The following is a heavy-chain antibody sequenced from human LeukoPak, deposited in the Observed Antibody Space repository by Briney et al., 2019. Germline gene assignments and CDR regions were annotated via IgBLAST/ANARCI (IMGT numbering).Heavy chain of an antibody. Sequence: PGGSLRLSCAASGFNFNGSTMHWVRQASGKGLEWVGRVRSKPNNYATTYAASVTGRFTISRDDSKNTAYLQMNSLKTEDTAVYYCTTLQYCSSSSGRCYNYWGQGTLVTVSS. J-gene: IGHJ4*02. V-gene: IGHV3-73*01. CDR3: TTLQYCSSSSGRCYNY. CDR1: GFNFNGST. CDR2: VRSKPNNYAT. D-gene: IGHD2-2*02.